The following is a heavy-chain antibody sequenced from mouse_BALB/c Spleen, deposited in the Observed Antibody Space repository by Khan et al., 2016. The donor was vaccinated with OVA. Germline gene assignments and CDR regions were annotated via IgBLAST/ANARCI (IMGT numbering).Heavy chain of an antibody. Sequence: QIQLVQSGPELKKPGETVKISCKASGYTFTNYGMNWVKQAPGKGLKWMGWINTYTGEPTYADDFKGRFAFSLETSANTAYLQINNLKNEDTATXFCARSASYWFFDVGGAGTTVTVSS. D-gene: IGHD6-1*01. CDR2: INTYTGEP. J-gene: IGHJ1*01. CDR3: ARSASYWFFDV. CDR1: GYTFTNYG. V-gene: IGHV9-3-1*01.